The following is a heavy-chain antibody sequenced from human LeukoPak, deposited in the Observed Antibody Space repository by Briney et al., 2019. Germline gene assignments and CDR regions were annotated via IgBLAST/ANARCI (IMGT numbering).Heavy chain of an antibody. CDR2: ISSNGGST. J-gene: IGHJ4*02. V-gene: IGHV3-64*04. CDR3: ARGDLMGATDY. Sequence: PGGSLRLACSASGFTFSSYAMHWVRQAPGKGLEFVSAISSNGGSTFYADSVKGRFTISRDNSKNTLYLQMADLRAEDTAVYFCARGDLMGATDYWGQGTLVTVSS. CDR1: GFTFSSYA. D-gene: IGHD1-26*01.